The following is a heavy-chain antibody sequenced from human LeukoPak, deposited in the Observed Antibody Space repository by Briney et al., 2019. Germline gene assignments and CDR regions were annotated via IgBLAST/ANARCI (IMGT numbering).Heavy chain of an antibody. V-gene: IGHV3-48*01. D-gene: IGHD3-3*01. CDR2: ISSSSSTI. Sequence: GGSLGLSCAASGFTFSSYSMNWVRQAPGKGLEWVSYISSSSSTIYYADSVKGRFTISRDNAKNSLYLQMNSLRAEDTAVYYCARAKGDYDFWSGYSTYYYYMDVWGKGTTVTVSS. CDR1: GFTFSSYS. CDR3: ARAKGDYDFWSGYSTYYYYMDV. J-gene: IGHJ6*03.